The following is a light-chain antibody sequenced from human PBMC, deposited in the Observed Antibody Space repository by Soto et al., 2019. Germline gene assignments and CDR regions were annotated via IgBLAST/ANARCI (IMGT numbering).Light chain of an antibody. CDR1: SRVVGSYNL. CDR3: CSYAGSSTFV. Sequence: SALTQPASLSWSPGQSINISCTGTSRVVGSYNLVSWFQQHPGKAPKLMIYEVSKRPSGVSNRFSGSKSGNTASLTISGLQAEDEADYYCCSYAGSSTFVFGTGTKVTVL. V-gene: IGLV2-23*02. J-gene: IGLJ1*01. CDR2: EVS.